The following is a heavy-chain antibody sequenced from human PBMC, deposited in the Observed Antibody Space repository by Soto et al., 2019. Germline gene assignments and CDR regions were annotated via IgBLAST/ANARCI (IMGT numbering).Heavy chain of an antibody. J-gene: IGHJ6*03. CDR3: AKEHTSAFAVHYMDV. CDR2: ISGSGGST. D-gene: IGHD3-10*02. Sequence: EVQLLESGGGLVQPGGSLRLSCAASGFTFSSYVMSWVRQAPGKGLEWVAGISGSGGSTYYADSVKGRFTISRDNSKNTLYLQMNSLRAEDTAVYYCAKEHTSAFAVHYMDVLGKGTTVTVSS. V-gene: IGHV3-23*01. CDR1: GFTFSSYV.